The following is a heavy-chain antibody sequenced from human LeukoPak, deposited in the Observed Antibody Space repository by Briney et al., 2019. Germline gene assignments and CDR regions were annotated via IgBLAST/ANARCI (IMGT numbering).Heavy chain of an antibody. Sequence: GGSLRLSCAASGFTFSSSAMSWVRQAPGKGLEWVSGIGGSGAGTYYAVSVKGRFTISRDNSKNTLYLQMNSLRAEDTAVYYCATTLHSGYYDLYRGQGTLVTVSS. J-gene: IGHJ4*02. CDR3: ATTLHSGYYDLY. V-gene: IGHV3-23*01. CDR1: GFTFSSSA. CDR2: IGGSGAGT. D-gene: IGHD3-22*01.